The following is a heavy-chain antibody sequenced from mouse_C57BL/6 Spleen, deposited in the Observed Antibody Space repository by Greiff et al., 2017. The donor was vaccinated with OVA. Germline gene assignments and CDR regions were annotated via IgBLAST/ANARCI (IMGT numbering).Heavy chain of an antibody. D-gene: IGHD2-2*01. CDR3: ARGNYYGYDGCDWFAY. J-gene: IGHJ3*01. CDR1: GYSFTDYN. V-gene: IGHV1-39*01. CDR2: INPNYGTT. Sequence: EVQLQQPGPELVKPGASVKISCKASGYSFTDYNMNWVKQSNGKSLEWIGVINPNYGTTSYNQKFKGKATLTVDPSSSTAYMQRNSLTSEDSAVYYCARGNYYGYDGCDWFAYWGQGTLVTVSA.